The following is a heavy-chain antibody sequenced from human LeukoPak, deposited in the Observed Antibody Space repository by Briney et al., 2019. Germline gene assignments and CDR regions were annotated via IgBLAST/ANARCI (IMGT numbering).Heavy chain of an antibody. V-gene: IGHV3-48*03. D-gene: IGHD3-22*01. CDR1: GFTFSSYE. J-gene: IGHJ4*02. Sequence: PGGSLRLSCAASGFTFSSYEMNWVRQAPGKGLEWVSYISSSGNTIYYADSVKGRFTISRDNAKDSLYLQMNSLRAEDTAVYYCARDRAGGAYYYDSSGYYYWGQGTLVTVSS. CDR2: ISSSGNTI. CDR3: ARDRAGGAYYYDSSGYYY.